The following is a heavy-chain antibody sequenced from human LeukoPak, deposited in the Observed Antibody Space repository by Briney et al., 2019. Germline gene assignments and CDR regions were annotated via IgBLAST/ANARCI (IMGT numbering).Heavy chain of an antibody. CDR2: IYYSGST. J-gene: IGHJ4*02. Sequence: PSQTLSLTCAVSGGSISSGGYSWSWLRQPPGKGLEWIGYIYYSGSTYYNPSLKSRVTISVDRSKNQFSLKLSSVTAADTAVYYCARGSRRPYYFDYWGQGTLVTVSS. CDR3: ARGSRRPYYFDY. CDR1: GGSISSGGYS. V-gene: IGHV4-30-2*01.